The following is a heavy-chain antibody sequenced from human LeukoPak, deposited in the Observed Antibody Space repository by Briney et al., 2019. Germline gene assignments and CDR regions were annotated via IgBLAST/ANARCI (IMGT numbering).Heavy chain of an antibody. D-gene: IGHD3-10*01. J-gene: IGHJ4*02. Sequence: SETLSLTCAVSGGSINTYYWSWIRQPPGKRLEWIGYIYYGGSTYSNPSLKGRVTISSDTSKNQFSLKLTSVTAADTAVYYCARSSVSGTYSGGYWGQGILVTVSS. CDR3: ARSSVSGTYSGGY. CDR1: GGSINTYY. V-gene: IGHV4-59*08. CDR2: IYYGGST.